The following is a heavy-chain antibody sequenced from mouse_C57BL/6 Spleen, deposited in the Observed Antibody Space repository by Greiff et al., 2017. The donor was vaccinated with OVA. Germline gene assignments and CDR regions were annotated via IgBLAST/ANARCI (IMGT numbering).Heavy chain of an antibody. V-gene: IGHV1-76*01. CDR2: IYPGSGNT. J-gene: IGHJ2*01. CDR3: SSFYYDYDERGYYLDY. Sequence: QVQLQQSGAELVRPGASVKLSCKASGYTFTDYYINWVKQRPGQGLEWIARIYPGSGNTYYNEKFKGKATLTAEKSSSTAYMQLSSLTSEDSAVYFFSSFYYDYDERGYYLDYWGQGTTLTVSS. CDR1: GYTFTDYY. D-gene: IGHD2-4*01.